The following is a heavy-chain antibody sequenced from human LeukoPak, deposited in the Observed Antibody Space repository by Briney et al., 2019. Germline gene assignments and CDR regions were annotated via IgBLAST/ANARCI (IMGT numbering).Heavy chain of an antibody. V-gene: IGHV3-21*01. CDR2: ISSSSSYI. CDR3: ARERVAGRRNDAFDI. D-gene: IGHD6-19*01. Sequence: GGSLRLSCAASGLTFSSYSMNWVRQAPGKGLEWVSSISSSSSYIYYADSVKGRFTISRDNAKNSLYLQMNSLRAEDTAVYYCARERVAGRRNDAFDIWGQGTMVTVSS. J-gene: IGHJ3*02. CDR1: GLTFSSYS.